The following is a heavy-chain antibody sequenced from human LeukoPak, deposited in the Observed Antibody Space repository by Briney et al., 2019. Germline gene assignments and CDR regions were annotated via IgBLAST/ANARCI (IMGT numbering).Heavy chain of an antibody. Sequence: GGSLRLSCAASGFTFSSYSMNWVRQAPGKGLEWVSSISSSSSYIYYADSVKGRFTISRDNAKNSLYLQMNSLRAEDAAVYYCARDPQSAARLGGDYWGQGTLVTVSS. V-gene: IGHV3-21*04. CDR3: ARDPQSAARLGGDY. J-gene: IGHJ4*02. D-gene: IGHD6-6*01. CDR1: GFTFSSYS. CDR2: ISSSSSYI.